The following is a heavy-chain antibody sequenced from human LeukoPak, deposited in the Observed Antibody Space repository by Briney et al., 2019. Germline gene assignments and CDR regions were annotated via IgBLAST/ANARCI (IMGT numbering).Heavy chain of an antibody. V-gene: IGHV1-18*01. CDR1: GYTFTSYD. CDR2: ISAYNGNT. CDR3: ARGYYDFWSGYYETPWFDP. Sequence: ASVKVSCKASGYTFTSYDINWVRQATGQGLEWMGWISAYNGNTNYAQKLQGRVTMTTDTSTSTAYMELRSLRSDDTAVYYCARGYYDFWSGYYETPWFDPWGQGTLVTVSS. D-gene: IGHD3-3*01. J-gene: IGHJ5*02.